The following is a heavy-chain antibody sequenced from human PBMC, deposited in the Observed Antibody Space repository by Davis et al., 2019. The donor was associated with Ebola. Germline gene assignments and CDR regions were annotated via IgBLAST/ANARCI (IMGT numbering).Heavy chain of an antibody. J-gene: IGHJ5*02. D-gene: IGHD3-22*01. Sequence: PSETLSLTCTVSGGSISSYYWSWIRQPPGKGLEWIGYIYYSGSTNYNPSLKSRVTISVDTSKNQFSLKLSSVTAADTAVYYCARGGREYYDHRPGWFDPWGQGTLVTVSS. CDR3: ARGGREYYDHRPGWFDP. V-gene: IGHV4-59*01. CDR1: GGSISSYY. CDR2: IYYSGST.